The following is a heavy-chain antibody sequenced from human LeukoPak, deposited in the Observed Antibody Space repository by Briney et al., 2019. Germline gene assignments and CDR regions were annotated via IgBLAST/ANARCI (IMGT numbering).Heavy chain of an antibody. CDR2: ISSSGGST. D-gene: IGHD2-2*01. Sequence: GGSLRLSCAASGFTFSSYAMSWVRQAPGKGLEWVSAISSSGGSTYYADSVKGRFTISRDNSKNTLYLQMNSLRAEDTAVYYCAKLGCSSTSCYLDGYYYYYMDVWGKGTTVTVSS. CDR1: GFTFSSYA. CDR3: AKLGCSSTSCYLDGYYYYYMDV. J-gene: IGHJ6*03. V-gene: IGHV3-23*01.